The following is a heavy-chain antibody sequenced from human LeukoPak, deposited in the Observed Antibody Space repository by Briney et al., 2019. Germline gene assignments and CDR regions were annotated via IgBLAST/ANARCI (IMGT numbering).Heavy chain of an antibody. CDR1: GFTFSSYA. Sequence: PGRSLRLSCAASGFTFSSYAMHWVRQAPGKGLEWVAVISYDGSNKYYADSVKGRFTISRDNSKNTLYLQMNSLRAEDTAVYYCARGRDYRSPEDYWGQETLVTVSS. J-gene: IGHJ4*02. CDR2: ISYDGSNK. V-gene: IGHV3-30-3*01. D-gene: IGHD4-11*01. CDR3: ARGRDYRSPEDY.